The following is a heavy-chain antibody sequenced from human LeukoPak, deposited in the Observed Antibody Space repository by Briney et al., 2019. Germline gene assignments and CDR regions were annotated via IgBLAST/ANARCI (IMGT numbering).Heavy chain of an antibody. CDR3: ARANPCSGGSCYPNWLDP. D-gene: IGHD2-15*01. V-gene: IGHV4-34*01. CDR1: GGSFSGYY. Sequence: PSETLSLTCAVYGGSFSGYYWSWIRQPPGKGLEWIEEINHSGSTNYNPSLKSRVTISVDKSKNQFSLKMSSVTAADTAVYYCARANPCSGGSCYPNWLDPWGQGTLVTVSS. CDR2: INHSGST. J-gene: IGHJ5*02.